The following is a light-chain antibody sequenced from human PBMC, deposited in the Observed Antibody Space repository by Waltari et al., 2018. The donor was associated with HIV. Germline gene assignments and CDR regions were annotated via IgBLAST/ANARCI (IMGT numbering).Light chain of an antibody. CDR1: QSVSSY. Sequence: DIQMTQSPSSLSASVGDRVTITCRASQSVSSYLNWYQPTPGKAPKLLIYAASRLPSGVPSRFSGSGSGTDFTLTISSLQPEDFATYYCQQGYSTPITFGQGTRLEIK. CDR3: QQGYSTPIT. J-gene: IGKJ5*01. CDR2: AAS. V-gene: IGKV1-39*01.